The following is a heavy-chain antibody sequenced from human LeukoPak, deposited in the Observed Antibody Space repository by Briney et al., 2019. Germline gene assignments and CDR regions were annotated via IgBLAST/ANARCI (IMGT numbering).Heavy chain of an antibody. CDR1: GYTFTTYN. CDR3: ARSLPYDSSWFDF. Sequence: ASAKVSCKASGYTFTTYNINWVRHATGQGLEWMGWMHPDTGNTGFAQKFQGRVTMTRDTSISTAYMELSSLRSEDTAIYYCARSLPYDSSWFDFWGQGTLVTVSS. D-gene: IGHD6-6*01. V-gene: IGHV1-8*01. CDR2: MHPDTGNT. J-gene: IGHJ4*02.